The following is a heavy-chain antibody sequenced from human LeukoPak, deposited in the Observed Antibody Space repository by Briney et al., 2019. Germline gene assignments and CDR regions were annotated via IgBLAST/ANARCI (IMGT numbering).Heavy chain of an antibody. D-gene: IGHD3-10*01. Sequence: GGSLRLSCAASGFTFSSYAMSWVRQAPGKGLEWVSAISGSGGSTNYADSVKGRFTISRDNSKNTLYLQMNSLRAEDTAVYYCAKVGQFASYYFDYWGQGTLVTVSS. CDR3: AKVGQFASYYFDY. CDR1: GFTFSSYA. V-gene: IGHV3-23*01. CDR2: ISGSGGST. J-gene: IGHJ4*02.